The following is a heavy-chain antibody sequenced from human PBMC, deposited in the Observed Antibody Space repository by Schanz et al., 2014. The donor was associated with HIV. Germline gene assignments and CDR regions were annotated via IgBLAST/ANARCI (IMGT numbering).Heavy chain of an antibody. J-gene: IGHJ4*02. V-gene: IGHV3-7*01. CDR2: IKHNGDER. Sequence: EVQLVESGGCLVQPGGSLRLSCAASGFTFTSYWMSWVRQAPGKGLEWVANIKHNGDERFYLDSVKGRFTISRDNAKNSLYLQMNSLRAADTAVYYCARHDYVDHPRYFDFWGQGTLVTVSS. D-gene: IGHD4-17*01. CDR3: ARHDYVDHPRYFDF. CDR1: GFTFTSYW.